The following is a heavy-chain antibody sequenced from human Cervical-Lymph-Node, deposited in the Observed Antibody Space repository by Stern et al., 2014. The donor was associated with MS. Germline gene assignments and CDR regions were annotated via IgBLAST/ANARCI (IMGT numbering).Heavy chain of an antibody. D-gene: IGHD1-14*01. CDR1: GYTFTSYY. CDR2: INRSDNND. CDR3: VRGDTTWHYFYYGLDV. J-gene: IGHJ6*02. Sequence: QVQLVESGAELKKPGAAVKVSCKASGYTFTSYYMHWVRQAPGQGLEWMGVINRSDNNDTYTESFQDRVPLTRDTSTATVYMELSSLRLADTAVYYCVRGDTTWHYFYYGLDVWGQGTTVTVSS. V-gene: IGHV1-46*03.